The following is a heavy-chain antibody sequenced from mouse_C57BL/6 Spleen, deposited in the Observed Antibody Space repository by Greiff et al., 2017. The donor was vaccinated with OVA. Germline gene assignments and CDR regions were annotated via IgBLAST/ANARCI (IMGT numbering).Heavy chain of an antibody. CDR1: GFTFSDYG. CDR2: ISSGSSTI. J-gene: IGHJ4*01. CDR3: ARREGYGNYVGYAMDY. D-gene: IGHD2-1*01. Sequence: EVQLKESGGGLVKPGGSLKLSCAASGFTFSDYGMHWVRQAPEKGLEWVAYISSGSSTIYYADTVKGRFTISRDNAKNTLFLQMTSLRSEDTAMYYCARREGYGNYVGYAMDYWGQGTSVTVSS. V-gene: IGHV5-17*01.